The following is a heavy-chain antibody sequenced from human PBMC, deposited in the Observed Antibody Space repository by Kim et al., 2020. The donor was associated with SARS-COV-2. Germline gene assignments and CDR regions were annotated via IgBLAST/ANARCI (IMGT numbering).Heavy chain of an antibody. D-gene: IGHD1-26*01. V-gene: IGHV3-30*18. CDR2: ISYDGSNK. Sequence: GGSLRLSCAASGFTFSSYGMHWVRQAPGKGLEWVAVISYDGSNKYYADSVKGRFTISRDNSKNTLYLQMNSLRAEDTAVYYCAKDLGVGATKDYYYGMDVWGQETTVAVA. J-gene: IGHJ6*02. CDR3: AKDLGVGATKDYYYGMDV. CDR1: GFTFSSYG.